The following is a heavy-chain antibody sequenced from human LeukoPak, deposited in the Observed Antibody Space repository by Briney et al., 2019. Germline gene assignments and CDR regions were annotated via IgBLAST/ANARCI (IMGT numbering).Heavy chain of an antibody. CDR2: VYYSGST. V-gene: IGHV4-59*02. CDR1: GGSVSGYY. CDR3: ARIHRYCSGGACYVLDN. J-gene: IGHJ4*02. D-gene: IGHD2-15*01. Sequence: SETLSLTCVVSGGSVSGYYWGWIRQPPGRGLEWIGYVYYSGSTNYNPSFKSRITISVDTSRNQFSLQLSSVTAADTAVYYCARIHRYCSGGACYVLDNWGQGTLVAVPS.